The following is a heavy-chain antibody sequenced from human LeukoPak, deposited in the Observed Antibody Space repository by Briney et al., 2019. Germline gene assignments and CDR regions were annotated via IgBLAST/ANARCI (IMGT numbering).Heavy chain of an antibody. CDR2: IYYSGST. D-gene: IGHD6-6*01. Sequence: SETLSLTCTVSGGSISGGDFYWSWIRQSPGRGLEWIGYIYYSGSTYYNPSLKSRVTISVDTSKNQFSLNLSSVTAADTAMYYCAREQLVGSRYFDYWGQGTLVTVSS. CDR1: GGSISGGDFY. J-gene: IGHJ4*02. V-gene: IGHV4-30-4*01. CDR3: AREQLVGSRYFDY.